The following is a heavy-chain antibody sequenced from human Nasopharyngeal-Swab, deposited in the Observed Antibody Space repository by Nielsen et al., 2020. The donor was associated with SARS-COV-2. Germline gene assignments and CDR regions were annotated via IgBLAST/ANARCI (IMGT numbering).Heavy chain of an antibody. J-gene: IGHJ6*02. CDR1: GGTFSSYA. Sequence: SLKVSCKASGGTFSSYAISWVRQAPGQGLEWMGGIIPIFGTANYAQKFQGRVTITADESTSTAYMELSSLRSEDTAVYYCASRPYSSSSGDYYYGMDVWGQGTTVTVSS. CDR3: ASRPYSSSSGDYYYGMDV. D-gene: IGHD6-6*01. CDR2: IIPIFGTA. V-gene: IGHV1-69*13.